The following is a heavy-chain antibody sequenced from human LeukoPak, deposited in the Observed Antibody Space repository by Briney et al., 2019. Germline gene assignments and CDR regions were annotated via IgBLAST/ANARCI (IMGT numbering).Heavy chain of an antibody. CDR2: IYYSGST. V-gene: IGHV4-61*08. J-gene: IGHJ4*02. Sequence: PSETLSLTCAVSGGSISSGGYSWSWIRQPPGKGLDWIGYIYYSGSTNYNPSLKSRVTISLDTSKNQFSLKLSSVTAADTAVYYCARTTMVRGVPDYWGQGTLVTVSS. CDR3: ARTTMVRGVPDY. D-gene: IGHD3-10*01. CDR1: GGSISSGGYS.